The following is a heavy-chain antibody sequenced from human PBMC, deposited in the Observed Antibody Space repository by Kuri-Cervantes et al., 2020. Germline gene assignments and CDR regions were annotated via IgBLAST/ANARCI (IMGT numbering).Heavy chain of an antibody. D-gene: IGHD3-3*01. V-gene: IGHV4-39*07. CDR2: IYYSGST. CDR1: GGSISSSSYY. J-gene: IGHJ4*02. CDR3: ARATQGFGVVIPFDY. Sequence: SETLSLTCTVSGGSISSSSYYWGWIRQPPGKGLEWIGSIYYSGSTYYNPSLKSRVTISVDTSKNQFSLKLSSVTAADTAVYYCARATQGFGVVIPFDYWGQGTLVTVSS.